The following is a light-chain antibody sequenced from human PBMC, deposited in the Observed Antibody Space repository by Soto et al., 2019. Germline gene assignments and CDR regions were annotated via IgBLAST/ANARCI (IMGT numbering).Light chain of an antibody. J-gene: IGLJ1*01. CDR2: EVN. CDR1: SGDVFAYNY. Sequence: QSVLTQPASVSGSPGQSITISCTGTSGDVFAYNYVSWYQQYPGKAPKLMIYEVNNRPSGVSYRFSGSKSGNTASLTISGLQAEDEADYYCSSYTSNNTYVFGTGTKLTVL. CDR3: SSYTSNNTYV. V-gene: IGLV2-14*01.